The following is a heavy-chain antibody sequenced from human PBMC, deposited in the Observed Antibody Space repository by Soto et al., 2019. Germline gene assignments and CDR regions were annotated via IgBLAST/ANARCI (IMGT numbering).Heavy chain of an antibody. V-gene: IGHV3-33*01. CDR2: IWYDGSNK. Sequence: QVQLVESGGGVVQPGRSLRLSCAASGFTFSSYGMHWVRQAPGKGLEWVAVIWYDGSNKYYADSVKGRFTISRDNSKNTRYLQMNSLRAEDTAVYYCAREPTLGYCSSTSCREKFQGYYYGMDVWGQGTTVTVSS. CDR1: GFTFSSYG. D-gene: IGHD2-2*01. J-gene: IGHJ6*02. CDR3: AREPTLGYCSSTSCREKFQGYYYGMDV.